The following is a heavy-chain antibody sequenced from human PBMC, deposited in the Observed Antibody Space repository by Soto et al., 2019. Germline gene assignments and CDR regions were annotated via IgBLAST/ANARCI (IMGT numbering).Heavy chain of an antibody. V-gene: IGHV4-34*01. CDR2: INHSGST. J-gene: IGHJ4*02. D-gene: IGHD3-10*01. CDR3: AREGPPYYYGSGRYIDY. CDR1: GGSFSGYY. Sequence: PSETLCLTCTVYGGSFSGYYLSWIRQPPGKGLEWIGEINHSGSTNYNPSLKSRVTISVDTSKNQFSLKLSSVTAADTAVYYCAREGPPYYYGSGRYIDYWGQGTLVTVSS.